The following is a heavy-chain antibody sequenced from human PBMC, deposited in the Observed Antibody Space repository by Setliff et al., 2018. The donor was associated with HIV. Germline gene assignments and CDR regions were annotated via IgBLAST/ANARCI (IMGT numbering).Heavy chain of an antibody. J-gene: IGHJ6*02. CDR1: GYSFTTYG. CDR2: ISPYNGHT. CDR3: ARLGSGWSDSYYYAMDI. Sequence: ASVKVSCKTSGYSFTTYGISWVRQAPGHGLEWMGWISPYNGHTKSAQNFLGRVTMTIDTSTSRAYMELRSLRSDDTAMYFCARLGSGWSDSYYYAMDIWGQGTTVTVSS. D-gene: IGHD6-19*01. V-gene: IGHV1-18*01.